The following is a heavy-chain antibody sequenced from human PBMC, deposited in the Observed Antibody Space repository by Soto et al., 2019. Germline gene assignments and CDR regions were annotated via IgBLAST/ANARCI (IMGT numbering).Heavy chain of an antibody. Sequence: PSETLSLTCTVSGGSISSSSYYWGWIRQPPGKGLEWIGSIYYSGSTYYNPSLKSRVTISVDTSKNQFSLKLSSVTAADTAVYYCARLSHDYYGMDVWGQGTTVTV. V-gene: IGHV4-39*01. J-gene: IGHJ6*02. CDR3: ARLSHDYYGMDV. CDR1: GGSISSSSYY. CDR2: IYYSGST.